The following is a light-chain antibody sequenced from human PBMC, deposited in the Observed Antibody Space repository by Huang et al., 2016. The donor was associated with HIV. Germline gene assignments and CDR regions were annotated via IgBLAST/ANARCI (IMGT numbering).Light chain of an antibody. Sequence: EIVMTQSPATLSVSPGERATLSCRASQSVSSNLAWYQQKPGQSPRLLIYGASTSANGIPARFGGSGSGTEFTLTISSLRSEDFAVYYCQQYNNWPPRPMYTFGQGTKLEIK. CDR3: QQYNNWPPRPMYT. CDR2: GAS. V-gene: IGKV3-15*01. CDR1: QSVSSN. J-gene: IGKJ2*01.